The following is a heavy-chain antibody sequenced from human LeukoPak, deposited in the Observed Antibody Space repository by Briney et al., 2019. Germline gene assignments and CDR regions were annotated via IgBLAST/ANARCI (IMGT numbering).Heavy chain of an antibody. Sequence: GRSLRLSCAASGFTFSSYAMHWVRQAPGKGLEWVAVISYDGGNKYYADSVKGRFTISRDNSKNTLYLQMNSLRAEDTAVYYCARGPGYSSGWYWFDPWGQGTLVTVSS. CDR3: ARGPGYSSGWYWFDP. D-gene: IGHD6-19*01. CDR2: ISYDGGNK. J-gene: IGHJ5*02. V-gene: IGHV3-30-3*01. CDR1: GFTFSSYA.